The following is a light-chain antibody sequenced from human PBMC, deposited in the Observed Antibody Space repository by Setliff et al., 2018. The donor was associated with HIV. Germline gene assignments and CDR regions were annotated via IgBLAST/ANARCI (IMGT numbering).Light chain of an antibody. CDR2: WAS. CDR3: QQYYRSPPT. CDR1: HSALHTSTNKNY. Sequence: DIVMTQSRGSLAVSLGERATINCESSHSALHTSTNKNYIAWYQQKVGQPPKLLMYWASTRESGVPDRFSGSGSVTDFTLTINNLQAEDVAVYYCQQYYRSPPTFGQGTKVDIK. V-gene: IGKV4-1*01. J-gene: IGKJ1*01.